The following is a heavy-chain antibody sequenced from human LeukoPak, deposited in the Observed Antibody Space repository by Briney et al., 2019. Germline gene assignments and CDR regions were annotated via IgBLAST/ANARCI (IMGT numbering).Heavy chain of an antibody. CDR2: ISYDGSNK. Sequence: PGGSLRLSCAASGFTFSSYAMHLVRQAPGKGLEWVAVISYDGSNKYYADSVKGRFTISRDNSKNTLYLQMNSLRAEDTAVYYCGRVAGAAAGTLFSSYYYYYMDVWGKGTTVTVSS. CDR1: GFTFSSYA. CDR3: GRVAGAAAGTLFSSYYYYYMDV. J-gene: IGHJ6*03. V-gene: IGHV3-30*04. D-gene: IGHD6-13*01.